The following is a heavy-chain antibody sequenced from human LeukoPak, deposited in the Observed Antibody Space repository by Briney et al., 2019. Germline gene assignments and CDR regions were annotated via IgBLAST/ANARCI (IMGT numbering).Heavy chain of an antibody. Sequence: SSETLSLTCTVSGDFISRSSAYWGWIRQPPGKGLEWIGSFQYGGATYYNPSLKSRVTKSVDTSKNQFSLKLNSVTAADTAVYYWARHVSDCRAGSCYSYFDPWGQGTLVTVSS. V-gene: IGHV4-39*01. CDR1: GDFISRSSAY. D-gene: IGHD2-15*01. CDR2: FQYGGAT. J-gene: IGHJ5*02. CDR3: ARHVSDCRAGSCYSYFDP.